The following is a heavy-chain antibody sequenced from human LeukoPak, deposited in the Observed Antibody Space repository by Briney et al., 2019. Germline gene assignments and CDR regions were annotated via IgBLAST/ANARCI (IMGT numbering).Heavy chain of an antibody. CDR1: GYTFTMYY. Sequence: GASVKVSCKASGYTFTMYYIHWVRQAPGQGLEWMGMINPSDGATTYAQRFQGRVTMTRDMSTTTVYMDLRSLRSEDTAVYFCAREQRGGLGGSVGVLFASYYTYYYMDVWGRGTTVTVSS. D-gene: IGHD3-16*01. J-gene: IGHJ6*03. V-gene: IGHV1-46*01. CDR3: AREQRGGLGGSVGVLFASYYTYYYMDV. CDR2: INPSDGAT.